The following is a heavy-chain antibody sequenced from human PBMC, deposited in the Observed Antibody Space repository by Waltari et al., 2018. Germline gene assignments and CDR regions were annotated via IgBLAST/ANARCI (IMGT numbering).Heavy chain of an antibody. Sequence: QVQLQQWGAGLLKPSETLSLTCAVYGGSFSGYYWSWSRQPPGTGLEWIGEINHSGSTNYNPSLKSRVTISVDTAKNQFSLKLSSVTAADTAVYYCAREVRSVLRFLEWPNWFDPWGQGTLVTVSS. V-gene: IGHV4-34*01. J-gene: IGHJ5*02. CDR1: GGSFSGYY. CDR3: AREVRSVLRFLEWPNWFDP. D-gene: IGHD3-3*01. CDR2: INHSGST.